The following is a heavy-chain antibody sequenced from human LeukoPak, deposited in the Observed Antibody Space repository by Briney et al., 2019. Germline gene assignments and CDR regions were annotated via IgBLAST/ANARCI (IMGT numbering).Heavy chain of an antibody. CDR2: MNPNSGNT. Sequence: ASVKVSCKASGYTFTSYDINWVRQATGQGLEWMGWMNPNSGNTGYAQKFQGRVTITRNTSISTAYMELSSLRSEDTAVYYCASGIYSGYDFYYFDYWGQGTLVTVSS. V-gene: IGHV1-8*03. CDR1: GYTFTSYD. CDR3: ASGIYSGYDFYYFDY. D-gene: IGHD5-12*01. J-gene: IGHJ4*02.